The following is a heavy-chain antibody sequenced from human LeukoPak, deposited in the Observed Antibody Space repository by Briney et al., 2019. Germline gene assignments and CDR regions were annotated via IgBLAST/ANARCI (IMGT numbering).Heavy chain of an antibody. D-gene: IGHD1-26*01. CDR1: GGSFSGYY. CDR3: ARGTRELDRY. V-gene: IGHV4-34*01. J-gene: IGHJ4*02. Sequence: KPSETLSLTCAVYGGSFSGYYWSWIHQPPGKGLEWIGEINHSGSTNYNPSLKSRVTISVDTSKNQFSLKLSSVTAADTAVYYCARGTRELDRYWGQGTLVTVSS. CDR2: INHSGST.